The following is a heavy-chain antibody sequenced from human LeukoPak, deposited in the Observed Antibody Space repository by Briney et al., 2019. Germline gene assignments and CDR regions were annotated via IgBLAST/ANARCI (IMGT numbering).Heavy chain of an antibody. CDR3: AKPQTYYDSSLGY. V-gene: IGHV3-23*01. Sequence: GGSLRLSCAASGFTFSSYAMSWVRQAQGKGLEWVSAISGSGGSTYYADSVKGRLTISRDNAKKTLYLQMNSLRAEDTAVYYCAKPQTYYDSSLGYWGQGTLSPSPQ. J-gene: IGHJ4*02. CDR2: ISGSGGST. D-gene: IGHD3-22*01. CDR1: GFTFSSYA.